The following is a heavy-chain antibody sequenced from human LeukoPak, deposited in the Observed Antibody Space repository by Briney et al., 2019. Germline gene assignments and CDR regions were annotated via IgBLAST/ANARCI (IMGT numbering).Heavy chain of an antibody. CDR1: GGSISSGGYS. J-gene: IGHJ5*02. D-gene: IGHD2-21*02. V-gene: IGHV4-30-2*01. Sequence: SQTLSLTCAVSGGSISSGGYSWSWIRQPPGKGLEWIGYIYHSGSTYYNPSLKSRVTISVDRSKNQFSLKLSSVTAADTAVYYCASSHLYRGGDCYSQLDPWGQGTLVTVSS. CDR2: IYHSGST. CDR3: ASSHLYRGGDCYSQLDP.